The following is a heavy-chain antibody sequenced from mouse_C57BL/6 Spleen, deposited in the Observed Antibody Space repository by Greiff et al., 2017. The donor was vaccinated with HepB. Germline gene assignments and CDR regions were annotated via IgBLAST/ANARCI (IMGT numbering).Heavy chain of an antibody. CDR3: ARAPTVVAPYWYFDV. D-gene: IGHD1-1*01. V-gene: IGHV5-16*01. J-gene: IGHJ1*03. CDR1: GFTFSDYY. Sequence: EVMLVESEGGLVQPGSSMKLSCTASGFTFSDYYMAWVRQVPEKGLEWVANINYDGSSTYYLDSLKSRFIISRDNAKNILYLQMSSLKSEDTATYYCARAPTVVAPYWYFDVWGTGTTVTVSS. CDR2: INYDGSST.